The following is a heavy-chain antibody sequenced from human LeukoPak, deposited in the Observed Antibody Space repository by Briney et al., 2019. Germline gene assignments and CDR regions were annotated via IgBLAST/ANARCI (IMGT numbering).Heavy chain of an antibody. CDR3: ARDPERYYYGSSGYYPHY. Sequence: GGSLRLSCAASGFTFSSYAMSWVRQAPGKGLEWVSAISGSGGSTYYADSVKGRFTISRDNSKNTLYLQMNSLRAEDTAVYYCARDPERYYYGSSGYYPHYWGQGTLVTVSS. J-gene: IGHJ4*02. D-gene: IGHD3-22*01. CDR2: ISGSGGST. V-gene: IGHV3-23*01. CDR1: GFTFSSYA.